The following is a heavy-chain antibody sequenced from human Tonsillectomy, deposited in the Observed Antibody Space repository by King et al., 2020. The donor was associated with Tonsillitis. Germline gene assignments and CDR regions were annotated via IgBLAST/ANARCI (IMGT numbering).Heavy chain of an antibody. D-gene: IGHD3-10*01. CDR2: IFASGTT. Sequence: QLQESGPGLVKPSQTLSLTCTVSGDFINGGSFYWGWVRQPAGKGLEYIGRIFASGTTHYTPSFQSRVTMSVDTPKNQFSLKLSSVTAADTAVYYCARVLSYYENWFDAWGHGTLVTVSS. J-gene: IGHJ5*01. CDR1: GDFINGGSFY. V-gene: IGHV4-61*02. CDR3: ARVLSYYENWFDA.